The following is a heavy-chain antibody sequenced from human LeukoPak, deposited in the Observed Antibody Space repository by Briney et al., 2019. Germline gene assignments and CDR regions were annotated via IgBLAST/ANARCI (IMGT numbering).Heavy chain of an antibody. CDR2: ISSSGSTI. Sequence: GGSLRLSCAASGFTFSDYYMSWIRQAPGKGLEWVSYISSSGSTIYYADSVKGRFTISRDNAKNSLYLRMNSLRAEDTAVYYCARDSTRYSSSSWDYYYMDVWGKGTTVTVSS. CDR1: GFTFSDYY. D-gene: IGHD6-6*01. V-gene: IGHV3-11*01. J-gene: IGHJ6*03. CDR3: ARDSTRYSSSSWDYYYMDV.